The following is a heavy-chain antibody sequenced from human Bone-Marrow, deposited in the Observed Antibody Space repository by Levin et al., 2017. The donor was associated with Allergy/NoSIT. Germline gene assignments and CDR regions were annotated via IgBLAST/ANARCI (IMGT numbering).Heavy chain of an antibody. CDR3: ATEEENGDSSFDY. V-gene: IGHV1-24*01. CDR1: GYTLTELS. Sequence: GESLKISCKVSGYTLTELSMHWVRQAPGKGLEWMGGFDPEDGETIYAQKFQDRVTMTEDTSADTAYMELSSLRSEDTAVYFCATEEENGDSSFDYWGQGTLVTVSS. J-gene: IGHJ4*02. D-gene: IGHD4-17*01. CDR2: FDPEDGET.